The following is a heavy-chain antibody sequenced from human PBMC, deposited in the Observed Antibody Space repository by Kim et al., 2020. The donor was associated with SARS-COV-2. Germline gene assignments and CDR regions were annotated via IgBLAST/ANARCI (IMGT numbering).Heavy chain of an antibody. CDR3: ARVGAWELDAFDI. CDR1: GFTFSSYS. CDR2: ISGSTNYI. J-gene: IGHJ3*02. V-gene: IGHV3-21*01. D-gene: IGHD1-26*01. Sequence: GGSLRLSCAASGFTFSSYSMNWVRQAPGKGLEWVSSISGSTNYIYYADSVKGRLTISRDNAKNSVYLQMNSLRAEDTAVYYCARVGAWELDAFDIWGQGTMVTVSS.